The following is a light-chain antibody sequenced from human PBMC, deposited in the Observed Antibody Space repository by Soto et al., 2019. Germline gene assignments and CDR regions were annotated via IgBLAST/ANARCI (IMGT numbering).Light chain of an antibody. CDR2: GAS. V-gene: IGKV3-20*01. J-gene: IGKJ4*01. CDR3: QQYDTSPLT. CDR1: QIVNNNY. Sequence: EVVLTQSPGTLSLSPGERATLSCRPSQIVNNNYLAWYQQKPGRAPRLLIFGASNRAAGIPDRFSGSASETDFTLTISGLEPEDVAVYYCQQYDTSPLTFGGGTKVEI.